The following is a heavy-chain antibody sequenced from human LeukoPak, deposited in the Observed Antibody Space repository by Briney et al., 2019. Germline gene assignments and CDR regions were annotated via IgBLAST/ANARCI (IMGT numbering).Heavy chain of an antibody. CDR2: INHSGST. J-gene: IGHJ4*02. V-gene: IGHV4-34*01. Sequence: PSETLSLTCAVYGGSFSGYYWSWIRQPPGKGLEWIGEINHSGSTNYNPSLESRVTISVDTSKNQFSLKLSSVTAADTAVYYCARGIAAAGHDYWGQGTLVTVSS. CDR1: GGSFSGYY. CDR3: ARGIAAAGHDY. D-gene: IGHD6-13*01.